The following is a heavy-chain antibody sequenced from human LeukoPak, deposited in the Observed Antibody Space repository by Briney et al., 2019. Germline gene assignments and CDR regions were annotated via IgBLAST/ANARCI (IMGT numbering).Heavy chain of an antibody. CDR1: GFSFSNAW. Sequence: GGSLRLSCAASGFSFSNAWMSWVRQAPGKGLEWVVRIKSKSDGETRDYAAPVRGRFAISRDDSKNTLFLLMNSLKTDDTAVYFCITDPGDYENFWGQGTLVTVSS. J-gene: IGHJ4*02. CDR3: ITDPGDYENF. CDR2: IKSKSDGETR. V-gene: IGHV3-15*01. D-gene: IGHD4-17*01.